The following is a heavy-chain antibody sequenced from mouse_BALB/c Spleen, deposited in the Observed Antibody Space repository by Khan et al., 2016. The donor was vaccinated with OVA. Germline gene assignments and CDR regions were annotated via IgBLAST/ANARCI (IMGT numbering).Heavy chain of an antibody. CDR1: GFTFTSYS. CDR3: ASQLTGSFVY. D-gene: IGHD4-1*01. J-gene: IGHJ3*01. V-gene: IGHV5-6*01. CDR2: ISSVGDYT. Sequence: EVELVESGGDLVKPGGSLKLSCAASGFTFTSYSMSWVRQTPDKRLEWVTTISSVGDYTYYHHSVKGRFTISRDNAKNTLYLQMSSLKSEDTAMYYCASQLTGSFVYWGQGTLVTVSA.